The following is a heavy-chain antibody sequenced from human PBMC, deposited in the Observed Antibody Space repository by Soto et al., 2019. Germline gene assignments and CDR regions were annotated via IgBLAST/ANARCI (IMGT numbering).Heavy chain of an antibody. J-gene: IGHJ5*02. V-gene: IGHV3-33*01. CDR3: ARDDDYAANAIDL. CDR1: GFTFSRYG. D-gene: IGHD4-17*01. CDR2: IWNDGSKQ. Sequence: QVQLVESGGGVVQPGRSLRLSCVASGFTFSRYGMHWVRQAPGKGLEWVAVIWNDGSKQVYDDSVKGRFTISRDNSKNTLYLEMDSLRDEDTSVYYCARDDDYAANAIDLWGQGTLVTVSS.